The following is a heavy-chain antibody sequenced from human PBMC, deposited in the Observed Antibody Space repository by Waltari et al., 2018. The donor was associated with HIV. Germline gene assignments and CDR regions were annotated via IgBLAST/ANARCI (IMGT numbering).Heavy chain of an antibody. D-gene: IGHD6-19*01. V-gene: IGHV1-2*02. CDR3: ARGYSSGWYIWFDP. CDR2: INPNSGGT. Sequence: QVQLVQSGAEVKKPGASVKVSCKASGYTFPGYSLPWVRQAPGQGLEWMGWINPNSGGTNYAQKFQGRVTMTRDTSISTAYMELSRLRSDDTAVYYCARGYSSGWYIWFDPWGQGTLVTVSS. J-gene: IGHJ5*02. CDR1: GYTFPGYS.